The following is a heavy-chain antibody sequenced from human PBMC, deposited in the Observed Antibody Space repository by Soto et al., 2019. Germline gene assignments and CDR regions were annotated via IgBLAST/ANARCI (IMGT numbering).Heavy chain of an antibody. J-gene: IGHJ4*02. CDR3: ASYVRGPAFYLDS. CDR1: GFTFTNYA. V-gene: IGHV3-21*04. Sequence: GGSLRLSCAASGFTFTNYAMTWVRRSPAKGLQWVSSISSSSTYIYYADSLKGRFTISRDSSNNLLYLRMSSLRVEDTAVYYCASYVRGPAFYLDSWGQGTLVTVSS. D-gene: IGHD3-10*02. CDR2: ISSSSTYI.